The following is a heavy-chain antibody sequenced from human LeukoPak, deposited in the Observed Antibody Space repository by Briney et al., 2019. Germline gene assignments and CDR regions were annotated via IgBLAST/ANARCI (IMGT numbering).Heavy chain of an antibody. CDR3: AREGAAAATNWFDP. CDR2: INTNTGNP. Sequence: ASVKVSCKASGYTFTSYAMNWVRQAPGQGLEWMGWINTNTGNPTYAQGFTGRFVFSLDTSVSTAYLQISSLKAEDTAVYYCAREGAAAATNWFDPWGQGTLVTVSS. CDR1: GYTFTSYA. D-gene: IGHD6-13*01. J-gene: IGHJ5*02. V-gene: IGHV7-4-1*02.